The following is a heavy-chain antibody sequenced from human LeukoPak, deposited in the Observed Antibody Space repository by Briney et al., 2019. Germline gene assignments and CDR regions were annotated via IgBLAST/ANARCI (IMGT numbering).Heavy chain of an antibody. Sequence: TSGALSLTCGVSGGSITSTNWRSWVRQPPGQGLEWIGEVSLSGLTNYNPSLHSRVIMALDTSKNHLSLNLTSVTAADTAVYYCSRENGAFSPFGYWGQGTLVTVPS. CDR3: SRENGAFSPFGY. V-gene: IGHV4-4*02. D-gene: IGHD2-8*01. CDR2: VSLSGLT. J-gene: IGHJ4*02. CDR1: GGSITSTNW.